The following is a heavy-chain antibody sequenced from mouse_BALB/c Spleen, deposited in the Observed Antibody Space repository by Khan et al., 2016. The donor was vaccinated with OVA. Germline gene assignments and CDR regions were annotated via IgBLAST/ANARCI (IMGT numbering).Heavy chain of an antibody. V-gene: IGHV3-8*02. D-gene: IGHD2-14*01. CDR3: ARTTYRYAFAY. CDR2: MISSGDT. J-gene: IGHJ3*01. CDR1: GDSITSGY. Sequence: EVKLEESGPSLVKPSQTLSLTCSVTGDSITSGYWTWIRKFPGNKLEYMGYMISSGDTYYNPSLKSRISITRHTSKNQYYLQLNSVTTEDTATYYCARTTYRYAFAYWGQGTLVTVSA.